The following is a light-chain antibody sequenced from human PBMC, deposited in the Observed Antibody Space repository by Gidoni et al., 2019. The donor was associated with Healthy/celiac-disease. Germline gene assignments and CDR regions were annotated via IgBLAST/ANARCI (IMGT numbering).Light chain of an antibody. CDR1: QGISSY. CDR2: AAS. J-gene: IGKJ1*01. V-gene: IGKV1-8*01. Sequence: AIRLTTSPSSFSASTGDRVTITCRASQGISSYLAWYQQKPGKAPKLLIYAASTLQSGVPSRFSGSGSGTDFTLTISCLQSEDFATYYCQQYYSYPWTFXXXTKVEIK. CDR3: QQYYSYPWT.